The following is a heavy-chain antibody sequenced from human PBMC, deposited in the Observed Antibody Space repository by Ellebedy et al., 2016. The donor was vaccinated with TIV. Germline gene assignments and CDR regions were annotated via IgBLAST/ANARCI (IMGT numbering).Heavy chain of an antibody. V-gene: IGHV1-69*06. J-gene: IGHJ4*02. CDR3: ARQSSGWYYFDY. Sequence: SVKVSXXASGGTFSSYAISWVRQAPGQGLEWMGGIIPIFGTANYAQKFQGRVTITADKSTSTAYMELSSLRSEDTAVYYCARQSSGWYYFDYWGQGTLVTVSS. CDR2: IIPIFGTA. CDR1: GGTFSSYA. D-gene: IGHD6-19*01.